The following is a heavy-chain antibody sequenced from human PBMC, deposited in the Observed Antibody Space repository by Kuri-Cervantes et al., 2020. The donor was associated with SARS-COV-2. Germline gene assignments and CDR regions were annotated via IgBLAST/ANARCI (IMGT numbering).Heavy chain of an antibody. J-gene: IGHJ3*02. CDR3: ARATTGDVDAFDI. CDR2: IYYSGRT. V-gene: IGHV4-59*11. Sequence: SETLSLTCTVSGVSITSRYWSWIRQSPGKGLQWVGHIYYSGRTSYNPSLKSRITISVDTTKNQFSLQLSSVTAADTAVYYCARATTGDVDAFDIWGQGTRVTVSS. D-gene: IGHD3-9*01. CDR1: GVSITSRY.